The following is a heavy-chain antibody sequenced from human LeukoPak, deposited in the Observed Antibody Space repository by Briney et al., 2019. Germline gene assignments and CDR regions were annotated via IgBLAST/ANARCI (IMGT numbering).Heavy chain of an antibody. V-gene: IGHV3-9*01. CDR3: AKEREDSSAGFDY. CDR2: ISWDSGSI. J-gene: IGHJ4*02. D-gene: IGHD3-22*01. Sequence: GGSLRLSCAASGFTFYDYAMHWVRPAPGKGLEGVSGISWDSGSIVYADSVKGRFTISRDNAKPSLYLQMNSLRAEHTALYYCAKEREDSSAGFDYCGQGTLVTASS. CDR1: GFTFYDYA.